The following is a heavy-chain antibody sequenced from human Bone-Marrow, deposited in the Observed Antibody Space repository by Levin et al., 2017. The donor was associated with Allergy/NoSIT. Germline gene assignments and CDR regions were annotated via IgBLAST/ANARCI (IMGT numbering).Heavy chain of an antibody. V-gene: IGHV1-69*13. CDR3: TMEANIVVLPAAGDSFEI. J-gene: IGHJ3*02. Sequence: SVKVSCKASGGTFGSNALNWVRQAPGQGLEWMGGIRPIFGTADYTQKYQGRVSITADESTGTAYMELNSLRAEDTAMYYCTMEANIVVLPAAGDSFEIWGQGTLVTVSS. CDR1: GGTFGSNA. D-gene: IGHD2-2*01. CDR2: IRPIFGTA.